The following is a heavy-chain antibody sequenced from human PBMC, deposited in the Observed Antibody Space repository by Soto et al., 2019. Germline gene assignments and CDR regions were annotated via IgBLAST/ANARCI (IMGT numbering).Heavy chain of an antibody. V-gene: IGHV2-26*01. Sequence: SGPTLVNPTETLTLTCTVSTMGVSWIRQPPGKALEWLGHIFSIGEKSYNTSLRNRLTISRDTSKSQVVLIMTNMDPLDTATYYCVRIQSGDEGGYFDFWGQGTPVTVSS. J-gene: IGHJ4*02. CDR1: TMG. CDR2: IFSIGEK. CDR3: VRIQSGDEGGYFDF. D-gene: IGHD1-26*01.